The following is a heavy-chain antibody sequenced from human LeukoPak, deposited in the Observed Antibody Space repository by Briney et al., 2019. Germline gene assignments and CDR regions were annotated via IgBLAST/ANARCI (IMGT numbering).Heavy chain of an antibody. Sequence: PSETLSLTCTVSGGSISSGSYYWSWIRQPPGKGLEWIGEINHSGSTNYNPSLKSRVTISVDTSKNQFSLKLNSVIATDTAVYYCASEGTTFSSFDYWGQGTLVTVSS. D-gene: IGHD1-1*01. V-gene: IGHV4-39*07. CDR1: GGSISSGSYY. CDR2: INHSGST. CDR3: ASEGTTFSSFDY. J-gene: IGHJ4*02.